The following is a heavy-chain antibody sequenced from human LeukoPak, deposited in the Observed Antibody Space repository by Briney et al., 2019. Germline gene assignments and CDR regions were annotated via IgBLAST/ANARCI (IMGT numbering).Heavy chain of an antibody. CDR2: VHYSGST. J-gene: IGHJ4*02. CDR1: FGSISSYH. Sequence: SETLSLTCTVPFGSISSYHWNWIRQSPEKGLEWIGYVHYSGSTYYNPSLKSRITMSVDTSKSQFSLRLSSVTAADTAVYYCARWGGSVLWSFDFWGQGTPVTVSS. D-gene: IGHD3-16*01. CDR3: ARWGGSVLWSFDF. V-gene: IGHV4-59*01.